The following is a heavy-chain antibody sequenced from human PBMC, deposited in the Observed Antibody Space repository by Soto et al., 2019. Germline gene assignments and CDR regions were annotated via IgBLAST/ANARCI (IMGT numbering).Heavy chain of an antibody. CDR3: VRVAYGDLGG. D-gene: IGHD4-17*01. V-gene: IGHV3-74*01. CDR1: GSTFSSYW. CDR2: IKSDGSDT. Sequence: EVQLVESGGGLVQPGGSLRLSCAASGSTFSSYWMHWVRQAPGKGLVWVSRIKSDGSDTSYADSVKGRFTISRDNAKNTLYLQMSSLRAEDTAVYYCVRVAYGDLGGWGQGTLVTVSS. J-gene: IGHJ4*02.